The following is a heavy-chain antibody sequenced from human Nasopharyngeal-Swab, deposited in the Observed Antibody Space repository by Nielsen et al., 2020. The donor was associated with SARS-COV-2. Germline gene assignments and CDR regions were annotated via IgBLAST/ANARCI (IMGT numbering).Heavy chain of an antibody. D-gene: IGHD6-13*01. Sequence: ASVQVSCNTSGYTFSDYFLHWVREAPAQGLEWMGRLNPNTGVANYAQKFQGRVTMTRDTSLSTGYMELSSLRSDDTAVYYCARKKQLVRPFDYWGQGTLVTVSS. CDR1: GYTFSDYF. CDR3: ARKKQLVRPFDY. CDR2: LNPNTGVA. J-gene: IGHJ4*02. V-gene: IGHV1-2*06.